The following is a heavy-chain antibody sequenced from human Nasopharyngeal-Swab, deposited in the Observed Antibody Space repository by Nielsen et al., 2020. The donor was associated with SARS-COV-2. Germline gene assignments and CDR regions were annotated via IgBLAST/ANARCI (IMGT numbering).Heavy chain of an antibody. V-gene: IGHV3-30*18. Sequence: GESLKISCVASGFTFSNYGMHWVRQAPGKGPEWVAIISYDGSNKYYADSVKGRFTISKDNSKNTLYLQMNSLRAEDTALYYCAKERFYSGSGKYPRDFDYWGQGTLVTVSS. CDR3: AKERFYSGSGKYPRDFDY. D-gene: IGHD3-10*01. CDR2: ISYDGSNK. CDR1: GFTFSNYG. J-gene: IGHJ4*02.